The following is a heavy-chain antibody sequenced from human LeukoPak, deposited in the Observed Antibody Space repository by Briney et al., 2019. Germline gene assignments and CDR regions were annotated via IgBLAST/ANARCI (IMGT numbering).Heavy chain of an antibody. V-gene: IGHV3-53*01. J-gene: IGHJ4*02. Sequence: PPGGSLRLSCAGSGFSVSDNYMTWVRQAPGKGLEWVSVTYSGGTTYYADSVEGRFTISRDNSKNTLYLQMNSLRTEDTAVYYCAKEGGLGYCSTTSCAFAHWGRGTLVTVSS. CDR3: AKEGGLGYCSTTSCAFAH. CDR1: GFSVSDNY. D-gene: IGHD2-2*01. CDR2: TYSGGTT.